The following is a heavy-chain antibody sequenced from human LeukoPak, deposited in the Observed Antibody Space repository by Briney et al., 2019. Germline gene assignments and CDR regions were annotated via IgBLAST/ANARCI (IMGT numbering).Heavy chain of an antibody. CDR2: MNPNSGNT. V-gene: IGHV1-8*01. D-gene: IGHD5-18*01. J-gene: IGHJ4*02. CDR3: ARGPPRRGYSYGLLDY. Sequence: GASVKVSCKASGYTFTSYDINWVRQATGQGLEWMGWMNPNSGNTGYAQKFQGRVTITRNTSISTAYMELSSLRSEDTAVYYCARGPPRRGYSYGLLDYWGQGTLVTVSS. CDR1: GYTFTSYD.